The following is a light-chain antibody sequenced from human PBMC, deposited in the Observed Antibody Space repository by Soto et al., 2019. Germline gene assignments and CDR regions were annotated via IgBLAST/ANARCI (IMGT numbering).Light chain of an antibody. CDR3: HQFGSSPLAFT. Sequence: EIVLTQSPGTLSLSPGERATLSCRARQSVSSGCLAWFQQKPGQAPRLLIYGGSSRATGIPDRFSGSGSGTDFTLTISRLEPEDFAVYYCHQFGSSPLAFTFGQGTKLEI. V-gene: IGKV3-20*01. CDR1: QSVSSGC. CDR2: GGS. J-gene: IGKJ2*01.